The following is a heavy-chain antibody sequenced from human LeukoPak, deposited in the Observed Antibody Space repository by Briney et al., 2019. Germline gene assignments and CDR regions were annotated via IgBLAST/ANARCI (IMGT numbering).Heavy chain of an antibody. Sequence: GRFTISRDNSKNTVYLLMNSLRAEDTAVYYCARGEHSSFDYWGQGTLVTVSS. V-gene: IGHV3-53*01. D-gene: IGHD6-6*01. J-gene: IGHJ4*02. CDR3: ARGEHSSFDY.